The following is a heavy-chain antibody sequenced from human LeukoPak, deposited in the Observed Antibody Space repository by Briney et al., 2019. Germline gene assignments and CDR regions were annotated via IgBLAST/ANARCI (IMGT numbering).Heavy chain of an antibody. CDR3: YVAVRYGSGSYSDY. Sequence: PSETLSLTCAVYGGSFSGYYWSWIRQPAGKGLEWIGRIYTSGSTNYNPSLKSRVTISVDTSKNQFSLKLSSVTAADTAVYYCYVAVRYGSGSYSDYWGQGTLVTVSS. V-gene: IGHV4-59*10. CDR1: GGSFSGYY. J-gene: IGHJ4*02. D-gene: IGHD3-10*01. CDR2: IYTSGST.